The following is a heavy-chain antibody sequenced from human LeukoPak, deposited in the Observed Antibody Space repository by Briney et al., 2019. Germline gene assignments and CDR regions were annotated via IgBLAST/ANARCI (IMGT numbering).Heavy chain of an antibody. CDR2: XIPSLDVS. CDR1: DTFITYT. D-gene: IGHD2-15*01. Sequence: DTFITYTXXXXXXXXXQGLXXXXXXIPSLDVSNYAEKFQGRVTINADKSSSTTYMELTSLRSEDTAMYYCARDHCSRGSCLGGHWGQGTLVTVSS. CDR3: ARDHCSRGSCLGGH. V-gene: IGHV1-69*04. J-gene: IGHJ4*02.